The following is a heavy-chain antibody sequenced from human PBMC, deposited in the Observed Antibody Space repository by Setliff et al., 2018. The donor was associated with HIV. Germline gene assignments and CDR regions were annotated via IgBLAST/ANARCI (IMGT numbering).Heavy chain of an antibody. CDR3: ARDRDTTIWYFDL. CDR1: GFTFSSYS. Sequence: GGSLRLSCAASGFTFSSYSMNWVRQSPGKGLEWVSYIRSGSGTVYYADSVKGRFTISRDNSKNTLYLQMNSLRAEDTAVFYCARDRDTTIWYFDLWGRGTLVTVSS. J-gene: IGHJ2*01. CDR2: IRSGSGTV. D-gene: IGHD5-12*01. V-gene: IGHV3-48*01.